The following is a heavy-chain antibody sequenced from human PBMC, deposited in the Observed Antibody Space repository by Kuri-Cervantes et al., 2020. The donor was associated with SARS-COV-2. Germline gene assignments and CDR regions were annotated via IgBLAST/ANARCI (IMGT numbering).Heavy chain of an antibody. J-gene: IGHJ4*02. D-gene: IGHD3-3*01. V-gene: IGHV3-72*01. Sequence: GESLKISFTSSGFTFSDHYMDWVRQAPGKGLEWVGRSKDKANSYTTQYAASVKGRFTISRDDSKSIAYLQMNSVKTEDTAVYYCTSNDFWSCYSIFWGQGTLVTVSS. CDR3: TSNDFWSCYSIF. CDR2: SKDKANSYTT. CDR1: GFTFSDHY.